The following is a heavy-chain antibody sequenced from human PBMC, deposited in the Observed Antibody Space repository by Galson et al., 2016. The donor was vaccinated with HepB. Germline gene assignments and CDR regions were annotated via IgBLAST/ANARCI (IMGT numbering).Heavy chain of an antibody. D-gene: IGHD1-26*01. V-gene: IGHV3-23*01. CDR1: GFSFSNSG. J-gene: IGHJ4*02. CDR2: ITRSGDAT. Sequence: SLRLSCAASGFSFSNSGMSWVRQAPGRGQEWVSGITRSGDATHYADFVKGRFTISRDNSKNTLYLQMNSLRAEDTAVYYCAKDLVSGSYSPYYFDYWGQGTLVTVSS. CDR3: AKDLVSGSYSPYYFDY.